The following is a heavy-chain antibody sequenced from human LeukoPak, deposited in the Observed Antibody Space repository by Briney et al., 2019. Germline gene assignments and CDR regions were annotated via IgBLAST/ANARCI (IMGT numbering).Heavy chain of an antibody. Sequence: ASVKVSCKASGYTFTSYGISWVRQAPGQGLGRMGWISAYNGNTNYAQQLQGRVTMTTDTSTSTAYMELRSLRSDDTAVYYCARGMVRKDLPRGGFDYWGQGTLVTVSS. J-gene: IGHJ4*02. D-gene: IGHD3-10*01. CDR2: ISAYNGNT. CDR1: GYTFTSYG. V-gene: IGHV1-18*01. CDR3: ARGMVRKDLPRGGFDY.